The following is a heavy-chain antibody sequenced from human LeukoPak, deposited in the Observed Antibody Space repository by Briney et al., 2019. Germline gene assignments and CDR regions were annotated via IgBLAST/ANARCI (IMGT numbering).Heavy chain of an antibody. V-gene: IGHV3-23*01. Sequence: GGPLRLSCAASGFPLSSYAVSEAPQAPGKALEWVSDNSGCGGSTYYADSVKGRYTISRDNSKNTLYPQMNSLRAEDTAVYYCPKQQYCYDSSVYPAFDYGGQGTLVTVPS. D-gene: IGHD3-22*01. CDR3: PKQQYCYDSSVYPAFDY. J-gene: IGHJ4*02. CDR2: NSGCGGST. CDR1: GFPLSSYA.